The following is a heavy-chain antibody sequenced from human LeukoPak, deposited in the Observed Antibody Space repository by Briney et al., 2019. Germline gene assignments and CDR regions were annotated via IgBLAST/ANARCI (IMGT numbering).Heavy chain of an antibody. D-gene: IGHD4-17*01. J-gene: IGHJ4*02. CDR1: GGTFSSYA. Sequence: RASVKVSCKASGGTFSSYAISWVRQAPGQGLEWMGGIIPIFGTANYAQKFQGRVTITADKSTSTAYMELSSPRSEDTAVYYCARRVTTSPYYFDYWGQGTLVTVSS. CDR3: ARRVTTSPYYFDY. CDR2: IIPIFGTA. V-gene: IGHV1-69*06.